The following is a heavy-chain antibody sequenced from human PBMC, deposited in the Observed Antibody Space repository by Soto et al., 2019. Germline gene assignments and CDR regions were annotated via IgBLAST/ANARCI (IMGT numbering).Heavy chain of an antibody. J-gene: IGHJ4*02. V-gene: IGHV4-34*01. Sequence: SETLSLTCAVYGGSFSGYYWTWIRQPPGTGLEWIGEINHSGSTNYNPSLKGRVTISVDTSKNQFSLKLTSVTAADTAVYYCARDKLPGLFAYWGQGTLVTVSS. CDR3: ARDKLPGLFAY. CDR2: INHSGST. CDR1: GGSFSGYY.